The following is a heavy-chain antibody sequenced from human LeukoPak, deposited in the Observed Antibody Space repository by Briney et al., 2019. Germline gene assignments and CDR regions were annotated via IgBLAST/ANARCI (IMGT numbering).Heavy chain of an antibody. V-gene: IGHV4-34*01. CDR3: ARQAGGY. J-gene: IGHJ4*02. Sequence: PSETLSLTCAVYGGSFSGYFWSWIRQPPGKGLEWIGEIYHSGSTNYNPSLKSRVTISIDTSKNQFSLKPRPVAAADPAFYYCARQAGGYWGQGTLVTVSS. CDR2: IYHSGST. D-gene: IGHD3-16*01. CDR1: GGSFSGYF.